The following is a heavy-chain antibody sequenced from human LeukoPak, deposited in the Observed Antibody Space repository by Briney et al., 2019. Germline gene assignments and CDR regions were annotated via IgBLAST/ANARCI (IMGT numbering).Heavy chain of an antibody. J-gene: IGHJ6*03. CDR1: GGTFSSYA. CDR2: IFPIFGTA. CDR3: ARGAIIAADTYYYYMDV. Sequence: ASVKVSCKASGGTFSSYAISWVRQAPGQGLEWMGGIFPIFGTANYAQKFQGRVTITTDESTSTAYMELSSLRSEDTAVYYCARGAIIAADTYYYYMDVWGKGTTVTVSS. D-gene: IGHD6-13*01. V-gene: IGHV1-69*05.